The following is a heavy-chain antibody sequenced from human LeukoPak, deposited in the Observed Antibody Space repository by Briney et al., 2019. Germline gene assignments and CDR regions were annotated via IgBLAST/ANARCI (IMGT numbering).Heavy chain of an antibody. J-gene: IGHJ6*02. Sequence: GGSLRLSCAASGFTFEDYAMHWVRQAPGKGLEWVSGISWNSGSIGYADSVKGRFTISRDNAKNSLYLQMNSLRAEDTALYYCAKDIAQAYGMDVWGQGTTVTVSS. CDR1: GFTFEDYA. V-gene: IGHV3-9*01. CDR2: ISWNSGSI. CDR3: AKDIAQAYGMDV.